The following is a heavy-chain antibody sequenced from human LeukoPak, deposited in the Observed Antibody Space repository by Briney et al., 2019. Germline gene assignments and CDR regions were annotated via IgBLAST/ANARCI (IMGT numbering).Heavy chain of an antibody. Sequence: GGSLRHSCAASGFTLRSYSINWVPPALGKGLERVSPIISSSSYRYYADSLRGRFTISRDNAKNSLYLQMNSLRAEDTAVYYCAREGYSRRDVYNFNFHYWGQGTLVTVSS. V-gene: IGHV3-21*01. CDR3: AREGYSRRDVYNFNFHY. D-gene: IGHD5-24*01. J-gene: IGHJ4*02. CDR2: IISSSSYR. CDR1: GFTLRSYS.